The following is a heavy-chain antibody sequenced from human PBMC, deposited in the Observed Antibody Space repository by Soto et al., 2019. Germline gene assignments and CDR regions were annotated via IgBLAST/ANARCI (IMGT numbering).Heavy chain of an antibody. CDR3: AKHGASSGSVFDC. V-gene: IGHV4-39*01. Sequence: QLQLQESGPGLVKPSETLSLTCTVSGDSMSSTTYYWGWIRQPPGKGLEWIGSIYYSGSTYYSPSXXXRXXISVDTSKNQFSLTLNSVTAADTAVYYCAKHGASSGSVFDCWGQGTLVTVSS. J-gene: IGHJ4*02. CDR1: GDSMSSTTYY. D-gene: IGHD6-19*01. CDR2: IYYSGST.